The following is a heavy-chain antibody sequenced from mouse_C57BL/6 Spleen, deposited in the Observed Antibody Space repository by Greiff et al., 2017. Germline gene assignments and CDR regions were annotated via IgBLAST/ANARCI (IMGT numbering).Heavy chain of an antibody. CDR3: ARSESTYDRDWYFDV. D-gene: IGHD2-3*01. V-gene: IGHV1-80*01. CDR2: IYPGDGDT. CDR1: GYAFSSYW. J-gene: IGHJ1*03. Sequence: QVQLQQSGAELVKPGASVKISCKASGYAFSSYWMNWVKQRPGKGLEWIGQIYPGDGDTNYNGKFKGKATLTADKSSSTAYMQLSSLTSEDSAVYFCARSESTYDRDWYFDVWGTGTTVTVSS.